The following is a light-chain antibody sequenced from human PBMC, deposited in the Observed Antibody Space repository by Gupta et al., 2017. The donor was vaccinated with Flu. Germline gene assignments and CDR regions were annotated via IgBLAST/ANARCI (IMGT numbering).Light chain of an antibody. V-gene: IGKV1-16*01. Sequence: IHMTQSPSSLSAAGGDRLTITCRTTQGISNYLGWLQQKPGKAPKALIYGVYKLQSGVPARFSGSGTGTDFTLTISSLQAEDFAIYYCQQYDTSPLTFGQGTKVEIK. CDR2: GVY. J-gene: IGKJ1*01. CDR3: QQYDTSPLT. CDR1: QGISNY.